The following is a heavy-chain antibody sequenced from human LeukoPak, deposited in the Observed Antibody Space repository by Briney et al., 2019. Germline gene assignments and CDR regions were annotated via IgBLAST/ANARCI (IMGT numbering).Heavy chain of an antibody. CDR2: IYYSGST. J-gene: IGHJ5*02. CDR3: ARVDDYGDYNWFDP. V-gene: IGHV4-59*01. Sequence: SETLSLTCAVYGGSFSGYYWSWIRQPPGKGLEWIGYIYYSGSTNYNPSLKSRVTISVDTSKNQFSLKLSSVTAADTAVYYCARVDDYGDYNWFDPWGQGTLVTVSS. CDR1: GGSFSGYY. D-gene: IGHD4-17*01.